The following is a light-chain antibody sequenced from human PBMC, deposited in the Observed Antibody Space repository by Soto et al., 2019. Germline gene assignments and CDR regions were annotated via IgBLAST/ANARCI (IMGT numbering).Light chain of an antibody. V-gene: IGKV3-15*01. CDR2: GAS. CDR3: QQYSNWWS. J-gene: IGKJ1*01. CDR1: QSINSN. Sequence: EIVMTQSPATLSVSPGERATLSCRASQSINSNLAWYQQKPGQAPRLLIYGASTRATGVPARFSGSGSGTEFTLTISSRQSEDFAVYYCQQYSNWWSFGQGTKVDIK.